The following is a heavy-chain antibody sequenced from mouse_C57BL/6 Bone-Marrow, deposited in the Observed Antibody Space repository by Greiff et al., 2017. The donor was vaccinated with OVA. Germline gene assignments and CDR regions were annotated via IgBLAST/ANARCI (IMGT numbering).Heavy chain of an antibody. CDR3: ARRGAYYDLYYYAMDY. D-gene: IGHD2-10*01. Sequence: QVQLQQSGPELVKPGASVKLSCKASGYTFTSYDINWVKQRPGQGLEWIGWIYPRAGSTKYNEKFKGKATLTVDTSSSTAYMELHSLTSEDSAVYFGARRGAYYDLYYYAMDYWGQGTSVTVSS. J-gene: IGHJ4*01. CDR2: IYPRAGST. V-gene: IGHV1-85*01. CDR1: GYTFTSYD.